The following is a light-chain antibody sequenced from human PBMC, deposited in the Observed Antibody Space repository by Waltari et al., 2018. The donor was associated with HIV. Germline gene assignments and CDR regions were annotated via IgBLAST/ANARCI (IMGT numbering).Light chain of an antibody. V-gene: IGLV2-23*02. CDR2: EVS. CDR3: CSYAGNSIP. J-gene: IGLJ2*01. Sequence: SALTQPASVSGSFGQSIPISCPGTSTDVGRYNLVSWYQHHPGKAPKLIIYEVSKRPAGVSNRFSCSKSGNTACLTVSGLQAEDEADYYCCSYAGNSIPFGGGTKLTVL. CDR1: STDVGRYNL.